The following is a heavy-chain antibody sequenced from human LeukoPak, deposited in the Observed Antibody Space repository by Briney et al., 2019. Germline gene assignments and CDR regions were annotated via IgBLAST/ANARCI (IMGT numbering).Heavy chain of an antibody. CDR3: VRGGYRGFDYED. Sequence: PGGSLRLSCAASGFTFSTYSMNWLRLAPGKGLEWVSSISPDSNYKYYVDSVKGRFTISRDNAKSSLYLQMNSLRAEDTAVYYCVRGGYRGFDYEDWGQGTLVTVSS. J-gene: IGHJ4*02. V-gene: IGHV3-21*01. D-gene: IGHD5-12*01. CDR1: GFTFSTYS. CDR2: ISPDSNYK.